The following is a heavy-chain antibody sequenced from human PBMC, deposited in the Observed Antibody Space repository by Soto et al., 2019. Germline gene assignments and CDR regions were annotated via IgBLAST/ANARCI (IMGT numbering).Heavy chain of an antibody. V-gene: IGHV4-39*01. CDR1: GGSISSSSYY. CDR3: ATTVGWDDAFDI. Sequence: QLQLQESGPGLVKPSETLSLTCAVAGGSISSSSYYWGWIRQPPGKGLEWIGNIYYTGNTYYNPSLKGRFTISRDTSKNQFSLRLSSVTAADTAVYYCATTVGWDDAFDIWGQGTMVTVSS. CDR2: IYYTGNT. J-gene: IGHJ3*02. D-gene: IGHD1-26*01.